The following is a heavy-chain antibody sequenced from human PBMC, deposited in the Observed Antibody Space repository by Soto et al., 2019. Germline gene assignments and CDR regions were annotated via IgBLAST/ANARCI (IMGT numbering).Heavy chain of an antibody. CDR2: IWYDGRKE. CDR3: ARDRWIVSTITSFDY. J-gene: IGHJ4*02. CDR1: GFTFSTYG. D-gene: IGHD5-12*01. Sequence: SLRLSCSASGFTFSTYGMHWVRQAPGKGLEWVALIWYDGRKEDYADSVKGRFTISRDNSKNTLYLQMNSLRAEDTAVYYCARDRWIVSTITSFDYWGQGTPVTVS. V-gene: IGHV3-33*01.